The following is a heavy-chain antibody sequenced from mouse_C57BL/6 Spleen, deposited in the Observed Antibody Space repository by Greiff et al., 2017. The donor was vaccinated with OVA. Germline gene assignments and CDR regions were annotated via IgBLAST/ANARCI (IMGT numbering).Heavy chain of an antibody. CDR2: INHDGSST. CDR1: GFTFSDYY. CDR3: ARVDYDYDGAMDY. J-gene: IGHJ4*01. V-gene: IGHV5-16*01. Sequence: EVKLVESEGGLVQPGSSMKLSCTASGFTFSDYYMAWVRQVPEKGLEWVANINHDGSSTYYLDSLKSRFTISRDNAKNILYLQMSSLKSEDTATYYCARVDYDYDGAMDYWGQGTTVTVSS. D-gene: IGHD2-4*01.